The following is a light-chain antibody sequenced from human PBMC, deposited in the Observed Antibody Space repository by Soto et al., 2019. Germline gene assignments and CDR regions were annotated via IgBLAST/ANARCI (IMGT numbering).Light chain of an antibody. V-gene: IGKV1-5*03. CDR3: QQYNFYSRT. CDR2: KAS. Sequence: DIQITQSPSTLSASVGDTVTITCRASQSISSWLAWYQQKSGKAPKLLIYKASSLQSGVPSRFSGSGSGTEFTLTISSLQPDDFATYYCQQYNFYSRTFGQGTKVEIK. J-gene: IGKJ1*01. CDR1: QSISSW.